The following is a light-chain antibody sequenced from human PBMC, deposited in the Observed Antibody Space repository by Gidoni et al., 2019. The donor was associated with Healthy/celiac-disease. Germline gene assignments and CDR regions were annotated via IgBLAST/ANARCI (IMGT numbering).Light chain of an antibody. CDR2: DAS. V-gene: IGKV1-33*01. J-gene: IGKJ4*01. CDR3: QQYDNLPLT. Sequence: DLQLTQSPSSLSASVGDRVTITCQASQDISNYLNWYQQKPGKAPKLLIYDASNLETGVPSRFSGRGSGTDFTFTISSLQPEDIATYYCQQYDNLPLTFGGXTKVEIK. CDR1: QDISNY.